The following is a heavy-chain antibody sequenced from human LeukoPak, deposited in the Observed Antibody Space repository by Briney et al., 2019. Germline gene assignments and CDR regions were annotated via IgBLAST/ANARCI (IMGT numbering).Heavy chain of an antibody. D-gene: IGHD1-26*01. Sequence: GGSLRLSCAASGFTFSSCEMNWVRQTPGKGLEWVSYIDSSGTTIYYADSVKGRFTSSGDNAKNSLYLQMNSLRADDTAVYYCARVSESYHDYWGQGTLVTVSS. CDR1: GFTFSSCE. J-gene: IGHJ4*02. CDR3: ARVSESYHDY. V-gene: IGHV3-48*03. CDR2: IDSSGTTI.